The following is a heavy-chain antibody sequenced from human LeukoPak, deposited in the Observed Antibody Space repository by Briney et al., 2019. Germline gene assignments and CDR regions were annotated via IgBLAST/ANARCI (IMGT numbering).Heavy chain of an antibody. D-gene: IGHD2-2*01. CDR1: GFTFSSYA. V-gene: IGHV3-64*01. J-gene: IGHJ4*02. CDR2: ITDSGAIT. Sequence: GGSLRLSCAASGFTFSSYAMHWVRQAPGKGLEYVSAITDSGAITYYANSVKGRFTISRDNSKNTVSLQMGSLRVEDMAVYYCAGKAAAYYFVYWGQGTLVTVSS. CDR3: AGKAAAYYFVY.